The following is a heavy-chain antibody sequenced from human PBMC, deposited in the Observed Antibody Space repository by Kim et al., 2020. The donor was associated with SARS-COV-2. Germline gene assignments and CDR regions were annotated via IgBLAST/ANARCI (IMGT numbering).Heavy chain of an antibody. J-gene: IGHJ4*02. V-gene: IGHV3-23*01. D-gene: IGHD5-18*01. CDR1: GFTFSSYA. Sequence: GGSLRLSCAASGFTFSSYAMSWVRQAPGKGLEWVSAISGSGGSTYYADSVKGRFTISRDNSKNTLYLQMNSLRAEDTAVYYCAKLSAAMVRTPVDYWGQGTLVTVSS. CDR2: ISGSGGST. CDR3: AKLSAAMVRTPVDY.